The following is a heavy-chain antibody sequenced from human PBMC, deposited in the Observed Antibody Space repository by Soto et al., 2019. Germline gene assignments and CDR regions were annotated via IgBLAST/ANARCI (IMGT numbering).Heavy chain of an antibody. CDR3: ARDHGDYDFFSEYFQH. J-gene: IGHJ1*01. V-gene: IGHV3-11*01. CDR1: GFTFSDYY. CDR2: ISSSGSTI. D-gene: IGHD4-17*01. Sequence: QVQLVESGGGLVKPGGSLRLSCAASGFTFSDYYMSWIRQAPGKGLEWVSYISSSGSTIYYADSVKGRFTISRDNAKNTLSLQLNSLRAQDTAVYYCARDHGDYDFFSEYFQHWRLGTLSPSPQ.